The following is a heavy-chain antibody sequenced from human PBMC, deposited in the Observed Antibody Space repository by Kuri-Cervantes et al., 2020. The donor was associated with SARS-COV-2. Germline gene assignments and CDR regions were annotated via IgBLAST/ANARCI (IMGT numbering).Heavy chain of an antibody. CDR1: GFTFSSYW. CDR3: QGSGYSSSWYHDY. V-gene: IGHV3-7*01. CDR2: IKQDGSEK. D-gene: IGHD6-13*01. Sequence: GESLKISCAASGFTFSSYWMSWVRQAPGKGLEWVANIKQDGSEKYYADSVKGRFTISRDNAKNSLYLQMNILRAEDTAVYYCQGSGYSSSWYHDYWGQGTLVTVSS. J-gene: IGHJ4*02.